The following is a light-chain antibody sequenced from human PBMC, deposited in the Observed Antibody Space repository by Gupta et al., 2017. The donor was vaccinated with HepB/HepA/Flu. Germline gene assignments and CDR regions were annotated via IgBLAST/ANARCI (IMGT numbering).Light chain of an antibody. CDR3: QQYDNLPLT. V-gene: IGKV1-33*01. Sequence: DMLLTQSPSSLSASVGDRVTITCQASQDISNYLNWYQQKPGKAPKLLIYDASNLETGVPSRFSGSGSGTDFTFTISSLQPEDFATYYCQQYDNLPLTFGGGTKVEI. CDR2: DAS. CDR1: QDISNY. J-gene: IGKJ4*01.